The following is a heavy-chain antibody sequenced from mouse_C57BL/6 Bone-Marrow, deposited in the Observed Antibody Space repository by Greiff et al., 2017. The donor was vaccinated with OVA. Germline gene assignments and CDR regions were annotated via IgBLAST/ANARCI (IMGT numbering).Heavy chain of an antibody. Sequence: VESGEGLVKPGGSLKLSCAASGFTFSSYAMSWVRQTPEKRLEWVAYISSGGDYIYYADTVKGRFTISRDNARNTLYLQMSSLKSEDTAMYYCTRPYDYDPFAYWGQGTLVTVSA. CDR2: ISSGGDYI. V-gene: IGHV5-9-1*02. J-gene: IGHJ3*01. CDR1: GFTFSSYA. CDR3: TRPYDYDPFAY. D-gene: IGHD2-4*01.